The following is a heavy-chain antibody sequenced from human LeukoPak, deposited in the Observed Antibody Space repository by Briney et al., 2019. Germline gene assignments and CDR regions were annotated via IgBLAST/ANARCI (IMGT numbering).Heavy chain of an antibody. CDR3: AIVHRLVVAATQNYYYGMDV. CDR2: IIPIFGTA. Sequence: SVKVSCKASGGTFSSYAISWVRQAPGQGLEWMGGIIPIFGTANYAQKFQGRVTITADESTSTAYMELSSLRSEDTAVYYCAIVHRLVVAATQNYYYGMDVWGQGTTVTVSS. D-gene: IGHD2-15*01. V-gene: IGHV1-69*13. CDR1: GGTFSSYA. J-gene: IGHJ6*02.